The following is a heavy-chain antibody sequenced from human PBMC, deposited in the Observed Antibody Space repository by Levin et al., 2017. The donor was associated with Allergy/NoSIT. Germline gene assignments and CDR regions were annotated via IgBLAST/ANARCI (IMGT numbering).Heavy chain of an antibody. CDR3: AKRTSAARAFDT. CDR2: ISATSGYT. D-gene: IGHD1-7*01. V-gene: IGHV3-11*03. Sequence: GESLKISCAASGFTFSDSYMSWIRQAPGKGLEWISYISATSGYTNYADSVKGRFTIHRDNAKNPLFLQMNSLRAEATAVYYCAKRTSAARAFDTWGQGTLVTVAS. J-gene: IGHJ4*02. CDR1: GFTFSDSY.